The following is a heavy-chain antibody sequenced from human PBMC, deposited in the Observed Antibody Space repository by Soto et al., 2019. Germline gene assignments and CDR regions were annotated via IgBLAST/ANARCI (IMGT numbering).Heavy chain of an antibody. D-gene: IGHD3-3*01. CDR2: FDPEDGET. V-gene: IGHV1-24*01. CDR1: GYTLTELS. Sequence: VKVSCKVSGYTLTELSMHWVRQAPGKGLEWMGGFDPEDGETIYAQKFQGRVTMTEDTSTDTAYMELSSLRSEDTAVYYCATGPITIFGVVIPNWFDPWGQGTLGTVSS. J-gene: IGHJ5*02. CDR3: ATGPITIFGVVIPNWFDP.